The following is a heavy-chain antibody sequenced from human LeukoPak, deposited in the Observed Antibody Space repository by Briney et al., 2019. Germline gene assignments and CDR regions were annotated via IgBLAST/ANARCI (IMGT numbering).Heavy chain of an antibody. CDR1: GFTFDDYA. CDR3: AKGKAAGNPYYYYYLDV. J-gene: IGHJ6*03. CDR2: ISWDGGST. V-gene: IGHV3-43D*04. D-gene: IGHD6-13*01. Sequence: GGSLRLSCAASGFTFDDYAMHWVRQAPGKGLEWVSLISWDGGSTYYADSVKGRFTISRDNSKNSLYLQMNSLRAEDTALYYCAKGKAAGNPYYYYYLDVWGKGTTVTVSS.